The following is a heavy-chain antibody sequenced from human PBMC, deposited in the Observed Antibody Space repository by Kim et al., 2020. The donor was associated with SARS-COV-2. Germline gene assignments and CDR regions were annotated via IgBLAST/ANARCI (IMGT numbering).Heavy chain of an antibody. V-gene: IGHV3-66*01. J-gene: IGHJ4*02. CDR2: ST. Sequence: STYYADSVKGRFTISRDNSKNTLYLQMNSLRAEDTAVYYCARVGVGALDYWGQGTLVTVSS. D-gene: IGHD1-26*01. CDR3: ARVGVGALDY.